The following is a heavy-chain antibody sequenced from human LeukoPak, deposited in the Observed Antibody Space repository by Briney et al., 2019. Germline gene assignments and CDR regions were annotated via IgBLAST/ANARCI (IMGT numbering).Heavy chain of an antibody. CDR3: ARANRYAGGDRHFDY. CDR2: INHSGST. CDR1: GGSFSGYY. J-gene: IGHJ4*02. D-gene: IGHD1-14*01. Sequence: ETLSLTCAVYGGSFSGYYWSWIRQPPGKGLEWIGEINHSGSTNYNPSLKSRVTISLDTSKNQFSLKLSSVTAADTAVYYCARANRYAGGDRHFDYWGQGTLVTVSS. V-gene: IGHV4-34*01.